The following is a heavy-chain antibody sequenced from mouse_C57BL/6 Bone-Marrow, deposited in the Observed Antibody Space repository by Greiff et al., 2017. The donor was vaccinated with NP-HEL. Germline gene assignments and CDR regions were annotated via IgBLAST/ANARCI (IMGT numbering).Heavy chain of an antibody. D-gene: IGHD3-2*02. J-gene: IGHJ2*01. V-gene: IGHV1-26*01. CDR2: INPNNGGT. Sequence: EVQLQQSGPELVKPGASVKISCKASGYTFTDYYMNWVKQSHGKSLEWIGDINPNNGGTSYNQKFKGKATLTVDKSSSTAYMELRSLTSEDSAVYYCARRGDQATVDYWGQGTTLTVSS. CDR1: GYTFTDYY. CDR3: ARRGDQATVDY.